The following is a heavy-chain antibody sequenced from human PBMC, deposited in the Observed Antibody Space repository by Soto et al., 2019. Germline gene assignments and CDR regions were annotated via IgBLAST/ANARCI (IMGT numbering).Heavy chain of an antibody. D-gene: IGHD6-19*01. CDR3: ARPVVAVADTEGIYNWFAH. V-gene: IGHV5-51*01. CDR1: GYSFTSYW. J-gene: IGHJ5*02. Sequence: PGESLKISCKGSGYSFTSYWIGWVRQMPGKGLEWMGIIYPGDSDTRYSPSFQGQVTISADKSISTAYLQWSSLKASDTAMYYCARPVVAVADTEGIYNWFAHWGQGTLVTVS. CDR2: IYPGDSDT.